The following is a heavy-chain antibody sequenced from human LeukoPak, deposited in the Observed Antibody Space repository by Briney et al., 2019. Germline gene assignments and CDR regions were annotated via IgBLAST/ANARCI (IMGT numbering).Heavy chain of an antibody. Sequence: ASVKVSCKASGYTFTSYGISWVRQAPGQGLEWMGWISAYNGNTNYAQKLQGRVTMTTDTSTSTAYMELRSLRSDDTAVYYCARDHCSGGSCYGNFDYWGQGTLVTVSS. CDR2: ISAYNGNT. J-gene: IGHJ4*02. D-gene: IGHD2-15*01. CDR3: ARDHCSGGSCYGNFDY. V-gene: IGHV1-18*01. CDR1: GYTFTSYG.